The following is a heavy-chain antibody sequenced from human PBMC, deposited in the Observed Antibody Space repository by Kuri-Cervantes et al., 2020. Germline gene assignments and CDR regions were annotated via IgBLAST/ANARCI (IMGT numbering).Heavy chain of an antibody. CDR2: ISAYNGNT. D-gene: IGHD3-22*01. Sequence: ASVKVSCKASGYPFTGYYIHWVRQAPGQGLEWMGWISAYNGNTNYAQKFQGRVTMTRNTSISTAYMELSSLRSEDTAVYYCARGRGDSSGYWRGWYYNYGMDVWGQGTTVTVSS. CDR1: GYPFTGYY. J-gene: IGHJ6*02. V-gene: IGHV1-8*02. CDR3: ARGRGDSSGYWRGWYYNYGMDV.